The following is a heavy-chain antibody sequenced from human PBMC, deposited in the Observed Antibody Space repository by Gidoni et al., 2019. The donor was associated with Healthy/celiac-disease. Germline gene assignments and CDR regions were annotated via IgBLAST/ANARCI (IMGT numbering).Heavy chain of an antibody. D-gene: IGHD6-19*01. CDR2: ISGSGGST. CDR1: GFTFSSYA. CDR3: AKRYQGAVAGFDY. Sequence: EVQLLESGGGLVQPGGSLRLSCAAYGFTFSSYAMSWVRQAPGKGLEWVSAISGSGGSTYYADSVKGRFTISRDNSKNTLYLQMNSLRAEDTAVYYCAKRYQGAVAGFDYWGQGTLVTVSS. J-gene: IGHJ4*02. V-gene: IGHV3-23*01.